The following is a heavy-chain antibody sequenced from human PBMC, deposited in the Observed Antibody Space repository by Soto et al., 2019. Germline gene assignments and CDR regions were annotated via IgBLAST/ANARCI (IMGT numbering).Heavy chain of an antibody. CDR1: GFTFKDYY. Sequence: GGSLRLSCAASGFTFKDYYMSWIRQAPGRGLEWIAYISSRDRAMYADSVQGRFIISRDNANSSLILQMNSLRADDTAVYYCAREMATSGWFQNYYYLGMDVWGQGTTVTVSS. J-gene: IGHJ6*02. D-gene: IGHD6-19*01. CDR2: ISSRDRAM. CDR3: AREMATSGWFQNYYYLGMDV. V-gene: IGHV3-11*01.